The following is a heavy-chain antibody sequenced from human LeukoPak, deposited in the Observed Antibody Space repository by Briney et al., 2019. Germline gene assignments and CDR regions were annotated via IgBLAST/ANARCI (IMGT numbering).Heavy chain of an antibody. V-gene: IGHV3-23*01. Sequence: GASLRLSCAASGFTFSSYAMSWVRQAPGKGLEWVSAISGSGGSTYYADSVKGRFTISRDNSKNTLYLQMNSLSAEDTAVYYCARYYDSSGYYWGLFDYWGQGTLVTVSP. CDR2: ISGSGGST. D-gene: IGHD3-22*01. CDR1: GFTFSSYA. J-gene: IGHJ4*02. CDR3: ARYYDSSGYYWGLFDY.